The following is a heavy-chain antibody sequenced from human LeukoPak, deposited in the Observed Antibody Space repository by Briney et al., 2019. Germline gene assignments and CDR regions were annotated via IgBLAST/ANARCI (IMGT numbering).Heavy chain of an antibody. D-gene: IGHD3-3*01. CDR3: ARGRGFGRSGYSTYYYYYYMDV. V-gene: IGHV4-34*01. CDR2: INHSGST. CDR1: DGSFRGYY. J-gene: IGHJ6*03. Sequence: PSETLSLTCAVYDGSFRGYYWSWIRQPPGKGLEWIGEINHSGSTNYNPSLKSRVTISVDTSKNQFSLKLSSVTAADTAVYYCARGRGFGRSGYSTYYYYYYMDVWGKGTTVTVSS.